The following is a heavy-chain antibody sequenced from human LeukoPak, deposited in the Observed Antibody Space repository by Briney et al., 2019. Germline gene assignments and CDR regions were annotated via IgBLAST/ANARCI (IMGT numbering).Heavy chain of an antibody. CDR3: ARDQYFGAATISRLDY. CDR2: IIPIFSTS. V-gene: IGHV1-69*06. J-gene: IGHJ4*02. D-gene: IGHD2-15*01. CDR1: GGTFNNYG. Sequence: ASVKVSCKASGGTFNNYGISWVRQAPGQGLEWMGRIIPIFSTSNYADKFQDRVTITADKYTSTAYMELSSLRSEDTAFYYCARDQYFGAATISRLDYRGQGTLVTVSS.